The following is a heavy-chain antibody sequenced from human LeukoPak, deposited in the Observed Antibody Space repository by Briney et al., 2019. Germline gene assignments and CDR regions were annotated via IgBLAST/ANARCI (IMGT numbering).Heavy chain of an antibody. Sequence: PGRSLRLSCAASGFTFDDYAMHWVRQAPGKGLEWVSGISWNSGSIGYADSVKGRFTISRDNAKNSLYLQMNSLRAEDTALYYCAKGGGRRSYYYYMDVWGKGTTVTISS. CDR1: GFTFDDYA. V-gene: IGHV3-9*01. CDR2: ISWNSGSI. D-gene: IGHD3-16*01. CDR3: AKGGGRRSYYYYMDV. J-gene: IGHJ6*03.